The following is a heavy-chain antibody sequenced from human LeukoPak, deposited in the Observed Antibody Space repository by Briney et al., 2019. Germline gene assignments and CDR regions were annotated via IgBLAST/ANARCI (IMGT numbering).Heavy chain of an antibody. V-gene: IGHV1-18*04. Sequence: ASVKVSCKASGYTFTGHYMHWVRQAPGQGLEWMGWISAYNGNTNYAQKLQGRVTMTTDTSTSTAYMELRSLRSDDTAVYYCARDYSSGWYSLNPASIFQHWGQGTLVTVSS. CDR1: GYTFTGHY. CDR2: ISAYNGNT. J-gene: IGHJ1*01. D-gene: IGHD6-19*01. CDR3: ARDYSSGWYSLNPASIFQH.